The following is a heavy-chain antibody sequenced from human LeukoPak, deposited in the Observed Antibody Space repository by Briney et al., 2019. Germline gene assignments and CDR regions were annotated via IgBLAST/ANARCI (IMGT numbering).Heavy chain of an antibody. CDR1: GFTFSSYA. J-gene: IGHJ6*03. Sequence: GGSLRLSCAASGFTFSSYAMSWVRQAPGKGLEWVSAISGSGGSTYYADSVKGRFTISRDNSKNTLYLQMNGLRDDNTGVYYCAKGLKTGVGPYMGYHYYMDVWGKGATVTVSS. V-gene: IGHV3-23*01. CDR3: AKGLKTGVGPYMGYHYYMDV. CDR2: ISGSGGST. D-gene: IGHD3-16*01.